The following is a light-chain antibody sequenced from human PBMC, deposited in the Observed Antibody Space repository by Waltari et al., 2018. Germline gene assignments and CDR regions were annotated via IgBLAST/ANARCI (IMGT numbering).Light chain of an antibody. V-gene: IGLV1-40*02. CDR1: NSNIGAFH. CDR2: GST. Sequence: QSVLTQPPSVSGAPGQSVTISCSGTNSNIGAFHIHWYQKSPGAAPKLLIYGSTNRPAGVPDRFSGSKSDTSASLVITGLQVEDEGDFYCQSYDNILHGCVFGTGTKVIV. CDR3: QSYDNILHGCV. J-gene: IGLJ1*01.